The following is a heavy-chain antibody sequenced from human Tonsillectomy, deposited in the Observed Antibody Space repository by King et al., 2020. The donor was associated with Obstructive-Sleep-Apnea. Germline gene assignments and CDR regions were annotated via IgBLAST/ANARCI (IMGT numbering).Heavy chain of an antibody. V-gene: IGHV4-39*01. CDR3: ATHTTAWRPVDS. Sequence: QLQESGPGLVKPSETLSLTCTVSGYSLSSSSYYWGWILQPPGKGLEWIGGSYYRWSTYYNPSLKGGVTISGDTSKNQFSLKLGSVTAADTAVYYCATHTTAWRPVDSWGQGTLVTVSS. CDR1: GYSLSSSSYY. CDR2: SYYRWST. J-gene: IGHJ4*02. D-gene: IGHD1-14*01.